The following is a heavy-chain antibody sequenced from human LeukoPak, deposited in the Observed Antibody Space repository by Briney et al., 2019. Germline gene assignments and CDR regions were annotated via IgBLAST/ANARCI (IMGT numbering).Heavy chain of an antibody. J-gene: IGHJ4*02. CDR2: TNPNSGGT. Sequence: ASVKVSCKASGYTFTGYYMHLVRQAPGLGLERLARTNPNSGGTSYAQKFQGRVTMTRDTSISTADMEPSRLRPDETAVYYCAREGYYDSSGYPDYWGQGTLVTVSS. V-gene: IGHV1-2*06. CDR3: AREGYYDSSGYPDY. D-gene: IGHD3-22*01. CDR1: GYTFTGYY.